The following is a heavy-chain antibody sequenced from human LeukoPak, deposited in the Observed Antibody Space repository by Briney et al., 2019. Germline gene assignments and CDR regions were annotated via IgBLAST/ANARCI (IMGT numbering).Heavy chain of an antibody. Sequence: GGSLRLSCAASGFTFSTYWMTWIRQAPGKGLEWVANIKQDGSEKYYVDSLKGRFTISRDNAKNSLYLQMNSLRAEDTAVYYCARDYRSSSGRSIDYWGQGTLVTVSS. CDR1: GFTFSTYW. J-gene: IGHJ4*02. D-gene: IGHD6-6*01. V-gene: IGHV3-7*01. CDR2: IKQDGSEK. CDR3: ARDYRSSSGRSIDY.